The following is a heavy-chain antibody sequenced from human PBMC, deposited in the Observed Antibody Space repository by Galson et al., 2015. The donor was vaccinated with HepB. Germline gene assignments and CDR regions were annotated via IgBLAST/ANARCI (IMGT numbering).Heavy chain of an antibody. CDR1: GFTVSSNY. V-gene: IGHV3-53*01. D-gene: IGHD2-2*01. CDR2: IYSGGST. CDR3: ARSRADIVVVPAAMGDYYYYYYMDV. Sequence: SLRLSCAASGFTVSSNYMSWVRQAPGKGLEWVSVIYSGGSTYYADSVKGRFTISRDNSKNTLYLQMNSLRAEDTAVYYCARSRADIVVVPAAMGDYYYYYYMDVWGKGTAVTVSS. J-gene: IGHJ6*03.